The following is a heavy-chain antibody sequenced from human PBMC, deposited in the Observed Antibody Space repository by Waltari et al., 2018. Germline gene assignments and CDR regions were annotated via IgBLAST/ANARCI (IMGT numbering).Heavy chain of an antibody. D-gene: IGHD5-12*01. J-gene: IGHJ3*02. Sequence: EVHLVASGGGLVQPGESLRLSCAASGFTFSTYNMNWVRQAPGKGLEWVSYISSTTTTDDADYVKGRFTISRDNAKNSLYLQMNSLRAEDTALYYCARGRNGYIQDVFDIWGQGTMVSVSS. V-gene: IGHV3-48*01. CDR1: GFTFSTYN. CDR3: ARGRNGYIQDVFDI. CDR2: ISSTTTT.